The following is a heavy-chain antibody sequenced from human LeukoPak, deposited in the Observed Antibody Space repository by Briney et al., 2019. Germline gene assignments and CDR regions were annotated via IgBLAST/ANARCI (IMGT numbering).Heavy chain of an antibody. J-gene: IGHJ6*03. CDR3: ARALTPYYYDSSGYYYYYYMDV. CDR2: MNPNSGNT. Sequence: ASVKVSCKASGYTFSSYDINWVRQATGQGLEWMGWMNPNSGNTGYAQKFQGRVTITRNTSISTAYMELSSLRSEDTAVYYCARALTPYYYDSSGYYYYYYMDVWGKGTTVTVSS. CDR1: GYTFSSYD. V-gene: IGHV1-8*03. D-gene: IGHD3-22*01.